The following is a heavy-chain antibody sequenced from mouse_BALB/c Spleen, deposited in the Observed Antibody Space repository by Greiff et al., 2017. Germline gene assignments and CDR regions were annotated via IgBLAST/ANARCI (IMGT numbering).Heavy chain of an antibody. V-gene: IGHV14-4*02. CDR2: IDPENGDT. Sequence: EVQLQQSGAELVRSGASVKLSCTASGFNIKDYYMHWVKQRPEQGLEWIGWIDPENGDTEYAPKFQGKATMTADTSSNTAYLQLSSLTSEDTAVYYCNAWDYYGSSSYWYFDVWGAGTTVTVSS. D-gene: IGHD1-1*01. CDR1: GFNIKDYY. CDR3: NAWDYYGSSSYWYFDV. J-gene: IGHJ1*01.